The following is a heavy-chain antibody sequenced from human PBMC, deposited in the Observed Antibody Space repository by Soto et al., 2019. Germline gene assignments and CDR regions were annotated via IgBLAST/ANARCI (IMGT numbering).Heavy chain of an antibody. CDR1: GDTISSSDFY. D-gene: IGHD4-17*01. CDR3: ARRTDYGDYSDAFDV. CDR2: IFYSGRT. J-gene: IGHJ3*01. V-gene: IGHV4-39*01. Sequence: QLQLQESGPGLVKPSETLSLTCTASGDTISSSDFYWGWIRQPPGRGLEWIGNIFYSGRTYYNPPLKSRVTISVDTSRNQFSLKLSSVTAADTAVYYCARRTDYGDYSDAFDVWGHGSMVTVSS.